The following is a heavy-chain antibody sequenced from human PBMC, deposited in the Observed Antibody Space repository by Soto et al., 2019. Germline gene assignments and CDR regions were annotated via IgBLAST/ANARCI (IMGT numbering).Heavy chain of an antibody. J-gene: IGHJ4*02. CDR2: ISFDGSNK. CDR3: ARGDSGGTLGSCDY. V-gene: IGHV3-30-3*01. D-gene: IGHD2-15*01. Sequence: QVQLVESGGGVVQPGRSLRLSCAVSGFSFNSFAMHWVRQAPGKGLAWVAVISFDGSNKYYADSVKGRFTISRDNSSNTLALQMNSLRAADTSVSHCARGDSGGTLGSCDYWGQGTLVTVSS. CDR1: GFSFNSFA.